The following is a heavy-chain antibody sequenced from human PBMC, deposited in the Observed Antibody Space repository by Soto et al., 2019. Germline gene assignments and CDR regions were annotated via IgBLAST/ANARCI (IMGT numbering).Heavy chain of an antibody. CDR1: GGSIISSNW. Sequence: SETLSLTCAVSGGSIISSNWWSWVRQPPGKGLEWIGEIYHSGSTNYNPSLKSRVTISVDKSKNQFSLKLSSVTAADTAVYYCARMSGIAAGGDYSYGMDVWGQGTTVTVS. V-gene: IGHV4-4*02. D-gene: IGHD6-13*01. CDR2: IYHSGST. CDR3: ARMSGIAAGGDYSYGMDV. J-gene: IGHJ6*02.